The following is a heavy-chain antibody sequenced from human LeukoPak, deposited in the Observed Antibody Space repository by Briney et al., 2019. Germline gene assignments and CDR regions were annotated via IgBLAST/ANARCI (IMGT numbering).Heavy chain of an antibody. Sequence: GGSLRLSCAASGFTFSSYAMSWVRQAPGKGLEWVSAISGSGGSTYFADSVKGRFTISRDNSKNTLYLQMNSLRAEDTAVYYCAKDRSVVGATTLERVVDAFDIWGQGTMVTVSS. CDR2: ISGSGGST. CDR1: GFTFSSYA. D-gene: IGHD1-26*01. J-gene: IGHJ3*02. V-gene: IGHV3-23*01. CDR3: AKDRSVVGATTLERVVDAFDI.